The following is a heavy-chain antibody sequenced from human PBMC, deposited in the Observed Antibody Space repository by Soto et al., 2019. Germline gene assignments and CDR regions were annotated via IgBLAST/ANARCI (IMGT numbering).Heavy chain of an antibody. CDR3: AAHYSSTWASLFQH. CDR2: IIPIFGTV. Sequence: ASVKVSCKASGGTVSSNAMSWVRQAPGQGLEWMGGIIPIFGTVNYAQKFQGRVTITADESTSTAYMEPNSLRSEDTAVYYCAAHYSSTWASLFQHWGQGTLVTVSS. D-gene: IGHD6-13*01. V-gene: IGHV1-69*13. J-gene: IGHJ1*01. CDR1: GGTVSSNA.